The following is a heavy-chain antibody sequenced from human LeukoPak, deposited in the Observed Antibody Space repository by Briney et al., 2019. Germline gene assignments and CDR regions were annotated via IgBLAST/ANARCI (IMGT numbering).Heavy chain of an antibody. CDR1: GFTFSPYA. CDR2: ISSSGVVT. Sequence: GGSLRLSCPALGFTFSPYAMSWFRKAPGKGLEWVSAISSSGVVTYYAGSVKGRFTISRDNSKNTLYLQMDNLRAEDTAVYYCAKDRPNYYGSNGHYYRRDGDSWGQGTLVTVSS. CDR3: AKDRPNYYGSNGHYYRRDGDS. V-gene: IGHV3-23*01. D-gene: IGHD3-22*01. J-gene: IGHJ5*01.